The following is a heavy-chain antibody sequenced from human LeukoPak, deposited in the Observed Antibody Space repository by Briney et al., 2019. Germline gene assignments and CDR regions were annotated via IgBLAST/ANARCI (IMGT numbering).Heavy chain of an antibody. Sequence: GGSLRLSCAASGFTFSSYSMNWVRQAPGKGLEWVSSISSSSSYIYYADSVKGRFTISRDNAKNSLYLQMNSLRAEDTAVYYCARDKALKDTSSDAFDIWGQGTMVTVSS. V-gene: IGHV3-21*01. CDR2: ISSSSSYI. CDR1: GFTFSSYS. J-gene: IGHJ3*02. CDR3: ARDKALKDTSSDAFDI.